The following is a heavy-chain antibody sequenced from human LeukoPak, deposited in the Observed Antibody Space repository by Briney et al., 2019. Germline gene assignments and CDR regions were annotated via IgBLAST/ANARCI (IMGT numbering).Heavy chain of an antibody. D-gene: IGHD2-2*02. J-gene: IGHJ4*02. CDR1: GFTFSSYS. V-gene: IGHV3-48*04. CDR2: ISSSSSTI. CDR3: ARDGGYCSSTSCYTYYFDY. Sequence: GGSLRLSCAASGFTFSSYSTNWVRQAPGKGLEWVSYISSSSSTIYYADSVKGRFTSSRDNAKNSLYLQMNSLRAEDTAVYYCARDGGYCSSTSCYTYYFDYWGQGTLVTVSS.